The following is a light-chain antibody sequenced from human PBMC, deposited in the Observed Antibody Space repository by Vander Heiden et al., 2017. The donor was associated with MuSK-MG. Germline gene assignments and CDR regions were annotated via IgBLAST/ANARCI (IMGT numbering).Light chain of an antibody. CDR3: QQSDSTPGT. CDR1: QSISSY. CDR2: AAS. J-gene: IGKJ1*01. V-gene: IGKV1-39*01. Sequence: DIQMTQSPSSLSASVGDRVTITCRASQSISSYLNWYQQKPGKAPKLLIYAASSLQSGVPSSISGSGSGTDFTLTISSLQPEDFATYYCQQSDSTPGTFGQGTKVEIK.